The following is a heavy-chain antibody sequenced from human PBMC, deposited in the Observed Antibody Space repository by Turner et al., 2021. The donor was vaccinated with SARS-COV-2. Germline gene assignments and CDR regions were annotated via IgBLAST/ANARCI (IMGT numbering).Heavy chain of an antibody. Sequence: QVQLQESGPGLVKPSETLSLTCTVPGDSFTRRSYSWGWIRQPPGQGLEWLGTIYYGGISYYNPSLKSRVTISSDTSKKEFSLELNSVTAADTAVYYCGRHPTTPVAGPFNWFDPWGQGTLVTVSS. CDR3: GRHPTTPVAGPFNWFDP. CDR1: GDSFTRRSYS. CDR2: IYYGGIS. V-gene: IGHV4-39*01. D-gene: IGHD6-19*01. J-gene: IGHJ5*02.